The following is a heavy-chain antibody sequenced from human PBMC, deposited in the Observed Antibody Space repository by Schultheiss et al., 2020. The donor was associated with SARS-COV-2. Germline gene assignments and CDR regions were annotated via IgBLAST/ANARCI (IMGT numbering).Heavy chain of an antibody. CDR3: ARMGIAARQAFFSDY. Sequence: GESLKISCAASGFTFSSYGMHWVRQAPGKGLEWVSVIYSGGSTYYADSVKGRFTISRDNAKNSLYLQMNSLRAEDTAVYYCARMGIAARQAFFSDYWGQGTLVTVSS. CDR2: IYSGGST. D-gene: IGHD6-6*01. CDR1: GFTFSSYG. V-gene: IGHV3-NL1*01. J-gene: IGHJ4*02.